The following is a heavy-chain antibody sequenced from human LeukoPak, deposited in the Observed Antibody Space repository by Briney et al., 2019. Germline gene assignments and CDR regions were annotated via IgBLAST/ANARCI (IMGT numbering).Heavy chain of an antibody. J-gene: IGHJ4*02. CDR1: GFTFSSYA. V-gene: IGHV3-23*01. CDR3: AKDQPVMYYYGSGSYYNVDY. Sequence: GGSLRLSCAASGFTFSSYAMSWVRQAPGKGLEWVSAISGSGGSTYYADSVKGRFTISRDNSKNTLYLQMNSLRAEDTAVYYCAKDQPVMYYYGSGSYYNVDYWGQGTLVTVSS. D-gene: IGHD3-10*01. CDR2: ISGSGGST.